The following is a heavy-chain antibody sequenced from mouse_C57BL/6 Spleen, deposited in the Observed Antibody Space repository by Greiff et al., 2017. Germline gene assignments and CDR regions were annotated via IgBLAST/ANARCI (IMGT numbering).Heavy chain of an antibody. J-gene: IGHJ2*01. D-gene: IGHD4-1*01. V-gene: IGHV5-6*01. CDR2: ISSGGSYT. CDR1: GFTFSSYG. CDR3: ARLPSGYYFDY. Sequence: EVMLVESGGDLVKPGGSLKLSCAASGFTFSSYGMSWVRQTPDKRLEWVATISSGGSYTYYPDSVKGRFTISRDNAKNTLYLQMSSLKSEDTAMYYCARLPSGYYFDYWGQGTTLTVSS.